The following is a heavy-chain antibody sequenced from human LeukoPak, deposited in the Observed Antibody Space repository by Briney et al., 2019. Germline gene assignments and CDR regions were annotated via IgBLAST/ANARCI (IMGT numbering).Heavy chain of an antibody. Sequence: PGGSLRLSCAASGFTVSSNYMSWVRQAPGKGLEWVSITYSGGSTYYADSVKGRFTISRDNSKNTLYLQMNSLRAEDTAVYYCAGGQQLVRFDYWGQGTLVTVSS. D-gene: IGHD6-13*01. CDR2: TYSGGST. CDR1: GFTVSSNY. CDR3: AGGQQLVRFDY. V-gene: IGHV3-53*01. J-gene: IGHJ4*02.